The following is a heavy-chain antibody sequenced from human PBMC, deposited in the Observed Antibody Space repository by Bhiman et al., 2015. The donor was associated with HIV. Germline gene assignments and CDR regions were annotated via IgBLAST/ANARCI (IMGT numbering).Heavy chain of an antibody. V-gene: IGHV3-21*01. CDR1: GFTFSSYS. CDR2: ISSSSSYI. Sequence: EVQLVESGGGLVKPGGSLRLSCAASGFTFSSYSMNWVRQAPGKGLEWVSSISSSSSYIYYADSVKGRFTISRDNAKNSLYLQMNSLRAEDTAVYYCARDPQLDLREGGYWGQGNPGSPSPQ. D-gene: IGHD2-2*01. J-gene: IGHJ4*02. CDR3: ARDPQLDLREGGY.